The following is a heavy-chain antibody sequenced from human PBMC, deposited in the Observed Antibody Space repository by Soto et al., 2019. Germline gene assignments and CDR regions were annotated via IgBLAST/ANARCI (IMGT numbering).Heavy chain of an antibody. J-gene: IGHJ4*02. D-gene: IGHD1-26*01. Sequence: EVQLVESGGGLVKPGGSLRLSCAASGFTFSTHSINWVRQAPGKGLEWVSSIIRSSSDIYYADSVMGRFTISRDNAKNSLSLQMNSLRAEDTAVYYCARVGSDYSHSGVIDYWGQGILVTVSS. V-gene: IGHV3-21*01. CDR2: IIRSSSDI. CDR1: GFTFSTHS. CDR3: ARVGSDYSHSGVIDY.